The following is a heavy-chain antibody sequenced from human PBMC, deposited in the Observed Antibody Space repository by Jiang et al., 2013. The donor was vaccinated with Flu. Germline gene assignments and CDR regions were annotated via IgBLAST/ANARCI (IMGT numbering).Heavy chain of an antibody. J-gene: IGHJ4*02. D-gene: IGHD3-22*01. CDR3: ARARSVRSSGYYSANFDY. Sequence: EWIGSIYHSGSTYYNPSLKSRVTISVDTSKNQFSLKLSSVTATDTAVYYCARARSVRSSGYYSANFDYWGQGTLVTVSS. V-gene: IGHV4-38-2*02. CDR2: IYHSGST.